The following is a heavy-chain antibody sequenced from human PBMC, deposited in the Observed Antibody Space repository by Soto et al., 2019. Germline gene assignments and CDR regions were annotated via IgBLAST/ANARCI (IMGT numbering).Heavy chain of an antibody. V-gene: IGHV3-11*01. D-gene: IGHD6-19*01. Sequence: PGGSLRLSCAASGFSFSDYYMSWIRQAPGKGLEWVSYISFSTTSIYYADSVKGRFTISRDNSKNTLYLQMNSLRAEDTAVYYCAKDGHRSGWYYFDYWGQGTLVTVSS. CDR3: AKDGHRSGWYYFDY. J-gene: IGHJ4*02. CDR1: GFSFSDYY. CDR2: ISFSTTSI.